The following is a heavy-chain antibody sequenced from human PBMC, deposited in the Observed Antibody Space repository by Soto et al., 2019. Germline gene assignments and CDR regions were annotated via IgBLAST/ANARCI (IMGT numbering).Heavy chain of an antibody. D-gene: IGHD5-18*01. J-gene: IGHJ6*02. CDR1: GFTFSSYA. V-gene: IGHV3-30-3*01. CDR2: ISYDGSNK. Sequence: QVQLVESGGGVVQPGRSLRLSCAASGFTFSSYAMHWVRQAPGKGLEWVAVISYDGSNKYYADSVKGRFTISRDNSKNTLYLQMNSLRAEDTAVYYCARDHQNVDTYGMDVWGQGTTVTVSS. CDR3: ARDHQNVDTYGMDV.